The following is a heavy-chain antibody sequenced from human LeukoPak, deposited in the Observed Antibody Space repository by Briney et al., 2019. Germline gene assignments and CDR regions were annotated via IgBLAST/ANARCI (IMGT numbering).Heavy chain of an antibody. CDR2: IYYSGST. Sequence: SETQSLTCTVSGYSISSGYYWSWIRQPPGKGLEWIGYIYYSGSTNYNPSLKSRVTISVDTSKNQFSLKLSSVTAADTAVYYCARVRGYSGYESVYYYYYMDVWGKGTTVTISS. D-gene: IGHD5-12*01. CDR3: ARVRGYSGYESVYYYYYMDV. CDR1: GYSISSGYY. V-gene: IGHV4-61*01. J-gene: IGHJ6*03.